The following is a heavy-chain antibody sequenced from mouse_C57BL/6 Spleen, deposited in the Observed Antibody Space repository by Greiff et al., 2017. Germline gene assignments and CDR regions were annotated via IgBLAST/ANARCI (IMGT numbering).Heavy chain of an antibody. J-gene: IGHJ4*01. CDR2: ISYDGSN. CDR3: ARDGLYDYDGGYAMDY. D-gene: IGHD2-4*01. CDR1: GYSITSGYY. Sequence: EVKLQESGPGLVKPSQSLSLTCSVTGYSITSGYYWNWIRQFPGNKLEWMGYISYDGSNNYNPSLKNRISITRDTSKNQFFLKLNSVTTEDTATYYCARDGLYDYDGGYAMDYWGQGTSVTVSS. V-gene: IGHV3-6*01.